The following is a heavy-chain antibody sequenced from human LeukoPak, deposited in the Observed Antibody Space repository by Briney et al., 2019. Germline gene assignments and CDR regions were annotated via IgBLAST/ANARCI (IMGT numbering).Heavy chain of an antibody. CDR1: KFTFSSYW. V-gene: IGHV3-7*01. Sequence: GGSLRLSCAASKFTFSSYWMSWVRQAPGKGLEWVANIKQEGSVQFYMDSLKGRFTTSRDNAKNTLYLQLSSLRAEDTAVYYCARDYSSVPEYWGQGTLVTFSS. D-gene: IGHD6-19*01. CDR3: ARDYSSVPEY. J-gene: IGHJ4*02. CDR2: IKQEGSVQ.